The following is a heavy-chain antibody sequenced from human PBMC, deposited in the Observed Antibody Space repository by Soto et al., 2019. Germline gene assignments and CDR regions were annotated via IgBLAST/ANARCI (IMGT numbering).Heavy chain of an antibody. Sequence: PGGSLRLSCAVSGLTVSGKKYVAWVRQAPGKGLERVSGFYDLDGTYYADSLKGRFTTSGDSSRTIVYLQMNGLRPEDTAVYYCANWNLQEHAYDVWGQGKTVTVSS. J-gene: IGHJ3*01. CDR1: GLTVSGKKY. CDR3: ANWNLQEHAYDV. CDR2: FYDLDGT. D-gene: IGHD4-4*01. V-gene: IGHV3-53*01.